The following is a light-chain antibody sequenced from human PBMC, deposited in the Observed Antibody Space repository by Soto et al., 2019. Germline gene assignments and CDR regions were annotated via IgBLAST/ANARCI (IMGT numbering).Light chain of an antibody. CDR2: GAS. J-gene: IGKJ2*01. CDR1: QSVSGNY. V-gene: IGKV3-20*01. Sequence: CPANGSWLAGDRRTISCKASQSVSGNYLAWYQQKPGQAPSLLMHGASSRAAGIPDRFTGSGSGKDFSLIIRRPQHEDFAAYYCHQYADSLTFGQGTKVDIK. CDR3: HQYADSLT.